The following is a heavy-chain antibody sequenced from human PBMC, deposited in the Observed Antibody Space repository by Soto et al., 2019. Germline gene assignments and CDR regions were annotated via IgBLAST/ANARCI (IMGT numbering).Heavy chain of an antibody. J-gene: IGHJ4*02. CDR1: GGSISSYY. D-gene: IGHD3-22*01. Sequence: SETLSLTCTVSGGSISSYYWSWIRQPPGKGLEWIGYIYYSGSTNYNPSLKSRVTISVDTSKNQFSLKLSSVTAADTAVYYCARDAEYSYGSYYYDSSGYLTPLFDYWGQGTLVTVSS. CDR3: ARDAEYSYGSYYYDSSGYLTPLFDY. V-gene: IGHV4-59*01. CDR2: IYYSGST.